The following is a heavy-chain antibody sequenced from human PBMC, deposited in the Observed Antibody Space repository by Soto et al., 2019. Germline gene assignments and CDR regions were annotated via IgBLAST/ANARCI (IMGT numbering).Heavy chain of an antibody. D-gene: IGHD5-12*01. V-gene: IGHV3-11*01. J-gene: IGHJ3*02. Sequence: QVQLVESGGGLVKPGGSLRLSCAASGFPFSDYYMSWISQAPGKGLEWISYISTSGSAMYYADAVRGRFTISRDNAKNSLYLQMNSLRAEDTAVYYCASRSDGYKEDAFDIWGQGTMVTVSS. CDR3: ASRSDGYKEDAFDI. CDR1: GFPFSDYY. CDR2: ISTSGSAM.